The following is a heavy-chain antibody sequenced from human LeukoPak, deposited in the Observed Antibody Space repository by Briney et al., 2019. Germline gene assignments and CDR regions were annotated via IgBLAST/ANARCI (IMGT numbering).Heavy chain of an antibody. Sequence: GGSLRLSCAASGFTFKDAWMAWVRQAPGKGLEWIGRIRNEVDGATTSYATSAKGRFNISRDDSRNTLYLQMQSLKSEDTALYYCATDRLFHNYWGQGTLVTVSS. CDR2: IRNEVDGATT. CDR3: ATDRLFHNY. V-gene: IGHV3-15*01. CDR1: GFTFKDAW. D-gene: IGHD2-21*01. J-gene: IGHJ4*02.